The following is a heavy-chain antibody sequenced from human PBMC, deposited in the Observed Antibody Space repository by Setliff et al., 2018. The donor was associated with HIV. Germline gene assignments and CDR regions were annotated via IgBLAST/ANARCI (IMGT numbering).Heavy chain of an antibody. Sequence: SETLSLTCAVYGETFNDYFWTWIRQSPGKGLEWIGELNHSGDINQNPSLKSGFTLSVDTSKNQFSLRLTSVTAADTAVYYCARIPTNITPNGFDIWGQGTMVTVSS. CDR3: ARIPTNITPNGFDI. CDR1: GETFNDYF. J-gene: IGHJ3*02. D-gene: IGHD1-1*01. CDR2: LNHSGDI. V-gene: IGHV4-34*01.